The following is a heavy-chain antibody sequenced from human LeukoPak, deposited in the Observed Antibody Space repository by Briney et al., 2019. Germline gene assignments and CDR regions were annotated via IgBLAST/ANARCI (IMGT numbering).Heavy chain of an antibody. CDR3: ARTPKADYYYGMDV. V-gene: IGHV4-34*01. CDR1: GGSFNGYY. D-gene: IGHD6-19*01. CDR2: INHSGST. J-gene: IGHJ6*04. Sequence: SETLSLTCAVYGGSFNGYYWSWIRQPPGKGLEWIGEINHSGSTNYNPSLKSRVTISVDTSKNQFSLKLSSVTAADTAVYYCARTPKADYYYGMDVWGNGTTVTVSS.